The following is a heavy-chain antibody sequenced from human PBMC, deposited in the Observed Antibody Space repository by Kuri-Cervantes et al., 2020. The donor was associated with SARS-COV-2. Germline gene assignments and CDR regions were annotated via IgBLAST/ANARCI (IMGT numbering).Heavy chain of an antibody. V-gene: IGHV4-59*01. Sequence: GSLRLSCTVSGGSISSYYWSWIRQPPGKGLEWIGYIYYSGSTNYNPSLKSRVTISVDTSKNQFSLKLSSVTAADTAVYYCAGRRRGSDILTGYYPFDYWGQGTLVTVSS. CDR3: AGRRRGSDILTGYYPFDY. CDR1: GGSISSYY. J-gene: IGHJ4*02. CDR2: IYYSGST. D-gene: IGHD3-9*01.